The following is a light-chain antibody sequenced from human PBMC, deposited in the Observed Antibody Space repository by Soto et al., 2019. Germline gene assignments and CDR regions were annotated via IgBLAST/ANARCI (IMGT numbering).Light chain of an antibody. Sequence: EIVLTQSPGTLSLSPGERATLSCRASQSVGSSYLAWYQQKPGQAPRLLIYGASSRATGIPARFSGSGSGTDFTLTISRLEPEDFAVYYCQQYAGSPWTFGQGTKVEIK. CDR2: GAS. CDR1: QSVGSSY. V-gene: IGKV3-20*01. J-gene: IGKJ1*01. CDR3: QQYAGSPWT.